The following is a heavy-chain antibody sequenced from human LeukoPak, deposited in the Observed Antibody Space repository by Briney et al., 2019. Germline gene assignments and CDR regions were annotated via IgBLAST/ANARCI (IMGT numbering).Heavy chain of an antibody. CDR3: ARVRTPDRYYYDSSGYYYLAFDI. Sequence: SETLSLTCTVSGGSISSSSYYWGWIRQPPGKGLEWIGSIYYSGSTYYNPSLKSRVTISVDTSKNQSSLKLSSVTAADTAVYYCARVRTPDRYYYDSSGYYYLAFDIWGQGTMVTVSS. CDR2: IYYSGST. V-gene: IGHV4-39*07. J-gene: IGHJ3*02. D-gene: IGHD3-22*01. CDR1: GGSISSSSYY.